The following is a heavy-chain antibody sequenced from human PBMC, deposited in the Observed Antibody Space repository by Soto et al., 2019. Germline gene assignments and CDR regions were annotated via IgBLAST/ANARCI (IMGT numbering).Heavy chain of an antibody. CDR2: IIPIFGTA. D-gene: IGHD3-10*02. V-gene: IGHV1-69*13. J-gene: IGHJ4*02. Sequence: ASVKVSCKASGGTFSSYAISWVRQAPGQGLEWMGGIIPIFGTANYAQKFQGRVTITADESTSTAYMELSSLRSEDTAVYYCAREECYCGRGAFFDFWGRGSLVTVSS. CDR3: AREECYCGRGAFFDF. CDR1: GGTFSSYA.